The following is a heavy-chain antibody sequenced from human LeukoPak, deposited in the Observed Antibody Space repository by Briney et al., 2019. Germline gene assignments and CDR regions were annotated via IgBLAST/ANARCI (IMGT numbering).Heavy chain of an antibody. Sequence: GASVKISCKASEYTFTDYYMHWVQQAPGKGLEWMGRVDPEDGETIYAEKFQGRVTITADTSTDTAYMELSSLRSEDTAVYYCATQPYDYGDVDYWGQGTLVTVSS. D-gene: IGHD4-17*01. CDR3: ATQPYDYGDVDY. J-gene: IGHJ4*02. V-gene: IGHV1-69-2*01. CDR1: EYTFTDYY. CDR2: VDPEDGET.